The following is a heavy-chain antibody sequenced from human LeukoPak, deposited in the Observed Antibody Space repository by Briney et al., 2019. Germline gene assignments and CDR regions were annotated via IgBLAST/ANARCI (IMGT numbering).Heavy chain of an antibody. CDR1: GFTVSSNY. CDR2: VYSGGST. V-gene: IGHV3-53*01. D-gene: IGHD2-21*02. CDR3: TRVSTPAYCGGDCYSDY. Sequence: GGSLRLSCAASGFTVSSNYMSWVRQAPGKGLEWVSVVYSGGSTYYADSVKGRFTISRDNSKNTLYLQMNSLRVEDTAVYYCTRVSTPAYCGGDCYSDYWGQGTLVTVSS. J-gene: IGHJ4*02.